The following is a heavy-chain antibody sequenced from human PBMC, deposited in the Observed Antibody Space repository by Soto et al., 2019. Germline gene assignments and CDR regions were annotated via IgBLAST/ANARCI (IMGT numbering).Heavy chain of an antibody. J-gene: IGHJ6*02. V-gene: IGHV3-30*18. CDR2: ISLDATSE. CDR1: GFTFNTYD. Sequence: GGSLRLSCAASGFTFNTYDMHWVRQAPGKGLEWVAVISLDATSEYYANSVKGRFTISRDNSKNTLYLQMNSLRAEDTAVYYCAKDLRYSSGWQIYYSYYGMDVWGQGTTVTVSS. CDR3: AKDLRYSSGWQIYYSYYGMDV. D-gene: IGHD6-19*01.